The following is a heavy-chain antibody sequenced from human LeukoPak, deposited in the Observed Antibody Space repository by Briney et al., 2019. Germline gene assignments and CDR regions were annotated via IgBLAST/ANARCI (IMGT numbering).Heavy chain of an antibody. V-gene: IGHV1-24*01. Sequence: ASVKVSCKVSGYTLTELSMHWVRQAPGKGLEWMGGFDPEDGETIYAQKFQGRVTMTEDTSTDTAYKELSSLRSEDTAVYYCATGPRGSSWYRWFDPWGQGTLVTVSS. D-gene: IGHD6-13*01. CDR2: FDPEDGET. J-gene: IGHJ5*02. CDR1: GYTLTELS. CDR3: ATGPRGSSWYRWFDP.